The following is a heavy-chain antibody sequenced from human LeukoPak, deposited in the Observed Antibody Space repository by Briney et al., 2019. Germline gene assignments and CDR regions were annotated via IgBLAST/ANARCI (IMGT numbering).Heavy chain of an antibody. Sequence: GGSLRLSCAASGFIFSSYWMMWVRQARGKGLEGGATIKHDGSEDYYLDSVKGRFTISRDNAKSSMWLQMNSLRAEDTAEYYCAREYSSGGAFDYWGQGTLTTVSS. J-gene: IGHJ4*02. V-gene: IGHV3-7*01. CDR2: IKHDGSED. CDR1: GFIFSSYW. CDR3: AREYSSGGAFDY. D-gene: IGHD6-19*01.